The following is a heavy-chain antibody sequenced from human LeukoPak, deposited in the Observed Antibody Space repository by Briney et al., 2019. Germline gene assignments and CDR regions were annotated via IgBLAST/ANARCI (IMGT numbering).Heavy chain of an antibody. CDR3: ARARHSSGWFDY. J-gene: IGHJ4*02. Sequence: GGSLRLSCAASGFTFSTYGMNWVRLAPGRGLEWVSSISTSSSYIYYADSVKGRFTISRDNAKNSLYLQMNSLRAEDTAVYYCARARHSSGWFDYWGQGTLVTVSS. CDR2: ISTSSSYI. CDR1: GFTFSTYG. D-gene: IGHD6-19*01. V-gene: IGHV3-21*01.